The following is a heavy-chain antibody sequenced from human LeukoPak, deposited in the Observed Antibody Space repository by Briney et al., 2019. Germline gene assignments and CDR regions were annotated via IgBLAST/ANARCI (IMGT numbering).Heavy chain of an antibody. D-gene: IGHD2-2*02. CDR2: IYYSGST. J-gene: IGHJ4*02. CDR3: ARVNEDSYTRRFDY. V-gene: IGHV4-59*01. CDR1: GGSISSYY. Sequence: SETLSLTCTVSGGSISSYYWSWIRQPPGKGLEWIGYIYYSGSTNYNPSLKSRVTISLDTSKNQFSLKLNSVTAADTAVYYCARVNEDSYTRRFDYWGQGTLVTVSS.